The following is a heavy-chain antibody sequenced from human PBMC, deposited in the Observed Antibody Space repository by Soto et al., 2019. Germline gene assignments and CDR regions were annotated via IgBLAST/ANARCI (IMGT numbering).Heavy chain of an antibody. J-gene: IGHJ4*02. CDR1: RFTFSNYG. V-gene: IGHV3-30*03. Sequence: QVQLVESGGGVVQPGKSLRLSCAASRFTFSNYGMHWVRQAPGKGLEWVALISDDGTKKYYADSVKGRFTISRDNSKNTLYLQMTSLRAEDTAVYFCARELYYYDSSGYYPLENWGQGTLGTVSS. CDR2: ISDDGTKK. CDR3: ARELYYYDSSGYYPLEN. D-gene: IGHD3-22*01.